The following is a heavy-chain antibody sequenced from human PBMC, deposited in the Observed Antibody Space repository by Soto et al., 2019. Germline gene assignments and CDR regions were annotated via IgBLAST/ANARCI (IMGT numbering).Heavy chain of an antibody. CDR3: ARDWPPDLLFSSGWAGEFDY. D-gene: IGHD6-19*01. Sequence: QVQLVESGGGVVQPGRSLRLSCAASGFTFSSYAMHWVRQAPGKGLEWVAVISYDGSNKYYADSVKGRFTISRDNSKNPLYLQMNSLRAEDTAVYYCARDWPPDLLFSSGWAGEFDYWGQGTLVTVSS. CDR2: ISYDGSNK. V-gene: IGHV3-30-3*01. J-gene: IGHJ4*02. CDR1: GFTFSSYA.